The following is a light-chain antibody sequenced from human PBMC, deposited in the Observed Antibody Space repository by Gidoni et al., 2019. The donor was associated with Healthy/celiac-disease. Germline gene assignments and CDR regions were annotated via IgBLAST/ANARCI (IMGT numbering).Light chain of an antibody. CDR3: SSYTSSSTWV. J-gene: IGLJ3*02. Sequence: QSALTQPPSVSGSPGQSVTSSCTGTSSDVGSYNRVSWYQQPPGTAPKLMIYEVSKRPSGVPDRFSGSKAGNTASLTISGLQAEDEADYYCSSYTSSSTWVFGGGTKLTVL. CDR1: SSDVGSYNR. CDR2: EVS. V-gene: IGLV2-18*02.